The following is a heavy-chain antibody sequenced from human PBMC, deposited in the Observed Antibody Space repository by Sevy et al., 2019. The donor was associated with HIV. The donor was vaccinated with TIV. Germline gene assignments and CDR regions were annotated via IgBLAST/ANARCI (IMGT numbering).Heavy chain of an antibody. J-gene: IGHJ4*02. Sequence: ASVKVSCKASGYTFTGYYLHWVRQAPGQGLEWMGWINPNSGGTNYAPKFQGRVTMTRDTSISTASMELSRLRSDETAVYYCTSAAAEAKNFYCGGDCYSDYWGQGTLVTVSS. CDR3: TSAAAEAKNFYCGGDCYSDY. V-gene: IGHV1-2*02. CDR1: GYTFTGYY. D-gene: IGHD2-21*02. CDR2: INPNSGGT.